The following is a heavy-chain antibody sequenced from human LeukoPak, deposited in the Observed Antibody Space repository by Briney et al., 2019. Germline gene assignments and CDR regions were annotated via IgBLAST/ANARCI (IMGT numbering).Heavy chain of an antibody. Sequence: SVKVSCKASGGTFSSYAISWVRQAPGQGLEWMGGIIPIFGTANYAQKFQGRVTITADESTSTAYMELSSLRSEDTAVYYCASSDPLAYYFDYWGQGTLVTVPS. CDR3: ASSDPLAYYFDY. CDR1: GGTFSSYA. V-gene: IGHV1-69*01. J-gene: IGHJ4*02. CDR2: IIPIFGTA.